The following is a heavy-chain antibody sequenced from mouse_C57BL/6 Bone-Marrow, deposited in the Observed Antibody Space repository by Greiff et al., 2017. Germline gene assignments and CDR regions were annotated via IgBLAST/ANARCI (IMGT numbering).Heavy chain of an antibody. CDR1: GYTFTSYW. V-gene: IGHV1-59*01. D-gene: IGHD1-1*01. J-gene: IGHJ1*03. Sequence: QVQLQQPGAELVRPGTSVKLSCKASGYTFTSYWMHWVKQRPGQGLEWIGVIDPSDSYTNYNQKFKGKATLTVATSSSTAYMQLSSLTSEDSAVYYCARKDYYGSSYRYFDVWGTGTTVTVSS. CDR2: IDPSDSYT. CDR3: ARKDYYGSSYRYFDV.